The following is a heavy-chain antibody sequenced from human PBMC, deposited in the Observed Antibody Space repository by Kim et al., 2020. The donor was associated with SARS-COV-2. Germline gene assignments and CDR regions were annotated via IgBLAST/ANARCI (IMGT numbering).Heavy chain of an antibody. V-gene: IGHV1-3*01. J-gene: IGHJ6*02. CDR3: AREGGSSVRTQDGLDV. Sequence: ASVKVSCKASGYTFTTYAMHWVRQAPGQRLEWMGWINCGNGNTKYSQKLQDRVTITRDTSARSAYMELSSLRSEDTGVYYCAREGGSSVRTQDGLDVWGQWTTVTVSS. CDR2: INCGNGNT. CDR1: GYTFTTYA. D-gene: IGHD4-17*01.